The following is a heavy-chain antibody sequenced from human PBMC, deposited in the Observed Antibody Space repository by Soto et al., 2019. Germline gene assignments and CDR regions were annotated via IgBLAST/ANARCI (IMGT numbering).Heavy chain of an antibody. CDR2: ISGNGGST. Sequence: EVQLLESGGNLVQPGGSLRLSCAASGFIFSSYAMSWVRQAPGKELEWVSFISGNGGSTYYAESVKGRFTISRDNSKNTLYLQMNSLRAEDTAVYYCAKREKYSSTWALDYWGQGTLVTVSS. D-gene: IGHD6-13*01. CDR3: AKREKYSSTWALDY. CDR1: GFIFSSYA. J-gene: IGHJ4*02. V-gene: IGHV3-23*01.